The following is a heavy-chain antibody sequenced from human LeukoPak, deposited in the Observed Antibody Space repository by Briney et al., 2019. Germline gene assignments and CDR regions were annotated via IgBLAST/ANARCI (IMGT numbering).Heavy chain of an antibody. CDR2: INHGGST. Sequence: SETLSLTCAVYGGSLSGYYWSWIRQSPGKGLEWVGEINHGGSTNYNPSLKSRVTMSVDTSKNHFSLKLSSVTAADTAVYFCAREGRMSMGIEYWGQGTLVTVSS. V-gene: IGHV4-34*01. CDR1: GGSLSGYY. D-gene: IGHD4/OR15-4a*01. CDR3: AREGRMSMGIEY. J-gene: IGHJ4*02.